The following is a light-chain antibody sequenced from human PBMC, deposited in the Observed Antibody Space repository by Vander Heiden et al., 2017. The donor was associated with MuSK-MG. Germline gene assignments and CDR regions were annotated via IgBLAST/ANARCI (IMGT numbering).Light chain of an antibody. CDR1: TSTIAIHD. CDR3: AAWDDSLSGWV. CDR2: RKN. J-gene: IGLJ3*02. Sequence: QSVLTQPPSASVTPGQRVPISCSGSTSTIAIHDVYWYQKLTGTATTLLIYRKNPRPSWGPDRGSGSKSGTSASLAISGLRAEDEADYYWAAWDDSLSGWVFGGGTKLTVL. V-gene: IGLV1-47*01.